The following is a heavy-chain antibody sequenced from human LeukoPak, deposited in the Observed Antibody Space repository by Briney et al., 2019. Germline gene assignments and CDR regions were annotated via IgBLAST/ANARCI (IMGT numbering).Heavy chain of an antibody. CDR3: ARFKTSGWYYYYYGMDV. CDR2: VNHSGST. Sequence: SETLSLTCAVYGGSFSGYYWSWIRQPPGKGLEWIGEVNHSGSTNYNPSLKSRVTISVDTSKNQFSLKLSSVTAADTAVYYCARFKTSGWYYYYYGMDVWGQGTTVTVSS. D-gene: IGHD3-22*01. V-gene: IGHV4-34*01. CDR1: GGSFSGYY. J-gene: IGHJ6*02.